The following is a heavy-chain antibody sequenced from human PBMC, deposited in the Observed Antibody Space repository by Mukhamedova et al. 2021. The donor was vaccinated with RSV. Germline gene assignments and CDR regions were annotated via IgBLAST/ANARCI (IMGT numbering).Heavy chain of an antibody. V-gene: IGHV4-61*02. J-gene: IGHJ4*02. D-gene: IGHD4-11*01. CDR3: AREAGGGYSNPEAWSYYFDY. CDR2: IYTSGST. Sequence: EWIGRIYTSGSTNYNPSLKSRVTISVDTSKNQFSLKLSSVTAADTAVYYCAREAGGGYSNPEAWSYYFDYWGQGTLVTVSS.